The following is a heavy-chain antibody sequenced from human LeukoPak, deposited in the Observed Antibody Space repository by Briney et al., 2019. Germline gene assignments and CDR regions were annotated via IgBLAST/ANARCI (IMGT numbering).Heavy chain of an antibody. Sequence: ASVKVSCKASGGTFSSYAISWVRQAPGQGLEWMGWINPNSGGTNYAQKFQGRVTMTRDTSISTAYMELSRLRSDDTAVYYCARGPVAANWFDPWGQGTLVTVSS. CDR1: GGTFSSYA. D-gene: IGHD2-2*01. CDR2: INPNSGGT. CDR3: ARGPVAANWFDP. V-gene: IGHV1-2*02. J-gene: IGHJ5*02.